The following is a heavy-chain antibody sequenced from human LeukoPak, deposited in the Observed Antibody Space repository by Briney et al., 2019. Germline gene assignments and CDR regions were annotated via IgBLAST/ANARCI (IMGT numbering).Heavy chain of an antibody. V-gene: IGHV3-66*01. Sequence: GGSLRLSCAASGFTVSSNYMSWVRQAPGKGLEWVSVIYSGGSTYYADSVKGRFTISRDNSKNTLYLQMNSLRAEDTAVYYCARVLYDFWSGYLYYSDYWGQGTLVTVSS. CDR1: GFTVSSNY. CDR3: ARVLYDFWSGYLYYSDY. CDR2: IYSGGST. D-gene: IGHD3-3*01. J-gene: IGHJ4*02.